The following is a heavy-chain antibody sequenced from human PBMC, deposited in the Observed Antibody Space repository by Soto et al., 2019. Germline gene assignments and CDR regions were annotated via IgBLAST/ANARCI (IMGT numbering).Heavy chain of an antibody. V-gene: IGHV1-2*04. CDR1: GYTFTGYY. CDR3: ARPALQQLTQYYFDY. Sequence: ASVKVSCKASGYTFTGYYMHWVRQAPGQGLEWMGWINPNRGGANYAQKFQGWVTMTRDTSISTAYMELSRLRSGDTAVYSCARPALQQLTQYYFDYWGQGTLVTVSS. J-gene: IGHJ4*02. D-gene: IGHD6-13*01. CDR2: INPNRGGA.